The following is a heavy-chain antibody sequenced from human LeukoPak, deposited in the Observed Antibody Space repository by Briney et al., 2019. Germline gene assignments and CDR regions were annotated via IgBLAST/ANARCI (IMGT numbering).Heavy chain of an antibody. D-gene: IGHD6-13*01. Sequence: GGSLRLSCAASGFTLSSFNMNWVRQAPGKGLEWVASIDTTSTHIFYADSVRGRFTISRDHARSSLSLQMHSLTADDTAVYYCARSRRDSAWYIDDYWGQGTQVTVSS. J-gene: IGHJ4*02. CDR3: ARSRRDSAWYIDDY. CDR1: GFTLSSFN. CDR2: IDTTSTHI. V-gene: IGHV3-21*01.